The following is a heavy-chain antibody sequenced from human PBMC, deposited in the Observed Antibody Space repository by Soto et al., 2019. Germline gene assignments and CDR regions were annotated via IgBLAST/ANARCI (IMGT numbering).Heavy chain of an antibody. CDR3: ARRERIQLWAPGREAFDV. CDR2: INHGGSS. D-gene: IGHD5-18*01. Sequence: SETLSLTCVVNGGSFSGYFWGWIRQPPGKRLEWIGEINHGGSSNYNPSLKSRVTISVDTSKNQFSLKLSSVTAADTAIYYCARRERIQLWAPGREAFDVWGQGTKVTVSS. V-gene: IGHV4-34*01. J-gene: IGHJ3*01. CDR1: GGSFSGYF.